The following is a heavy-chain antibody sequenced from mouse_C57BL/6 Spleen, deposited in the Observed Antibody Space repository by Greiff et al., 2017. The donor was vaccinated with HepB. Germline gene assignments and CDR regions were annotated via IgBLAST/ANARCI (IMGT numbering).Heavy chain of an antibody. V-gene: IGHV1-18*01. CDR1: GYTFTDYN. D-gene: IGHD3-2*02. J-gene: IGHJ2*01. Sequence: VQLQQSGPELVKPGASVKIPCKASGYTFTDYNMDWVKQSHGKSLEWIGDINPNHGGTIYNQKFKGKATLTVDKSSSTAYMELRSLTSEDTAVYYCARRPGYVYFDYWGQGTTLTVSS. CDR3: ARRPGYVYFDY. CDR2: INPNHGGT.